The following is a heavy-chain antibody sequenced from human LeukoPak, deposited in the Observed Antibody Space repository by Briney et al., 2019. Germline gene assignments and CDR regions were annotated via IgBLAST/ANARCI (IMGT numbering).Heavy chain of an antibody. CDR3: ARGCSSTSCYSWAPDNWFDP. CDR1: GGTFSSYA. D-gene: IGHD2-2*01. J-gene: IGHJ5*02. V-gene: IGHV1-69*13. Sequence: SVKVSCKASGGTFSSYAISWVRQAPGQGLEWMGGIIPIFGTANYAQKFQGRVTITADEPTSTAYMELSSLRSEDTAVYYCARGCSSTSCYSWAPDNWFDPWGQGTLVTVSS. CDR2: IIPIFGTA.